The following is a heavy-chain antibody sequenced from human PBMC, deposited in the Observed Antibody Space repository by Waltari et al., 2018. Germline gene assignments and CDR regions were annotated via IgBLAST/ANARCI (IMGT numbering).Heavy chain of an antibody. CDR2: MKTEGISI. J-gene: IGHJ4*02. CDR1: DFFTDYW. V-gene: IGHV3-74*03. CDR3: TRNPGY. Sequence: EVQLVNSGGGLVQPGGSLRLPCAASDFFTDYWLDWVRQAPGKGLVWVSRMKTEGISITYADSVEGRFTIARDSGKNTYYLQMDSLRSEDTAVYYCTRNPGYWGQGTLVTVSS.